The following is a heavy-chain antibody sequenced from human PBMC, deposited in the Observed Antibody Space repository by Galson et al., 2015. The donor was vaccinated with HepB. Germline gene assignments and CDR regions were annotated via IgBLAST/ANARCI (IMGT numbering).Heavy chain of an antibody. J-gene: IGHJ6*02. CDR2: ISSSSSYI. Sequence: SLRLSCAASGFTFSSYSMNWVRQAPGKGLEWVSSISSSSSYIYYADSVKGRFTISRDNAKNSLYLQMNSLRGEDTAVYYCAKVSTAKTVAVNGMDVWGQGTTVTVSS. D-gene: IGHD4-23*01. CDR1: GFTFSSYS. V-gene: IGHV3-21*01. CDR3: AKVSTAKTVAVNGMDV.